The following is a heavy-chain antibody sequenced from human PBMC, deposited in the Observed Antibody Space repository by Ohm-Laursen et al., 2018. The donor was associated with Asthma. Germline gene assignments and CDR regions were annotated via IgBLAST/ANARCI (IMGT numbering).Heavy chain of an antibody. D-gene: IGHD6-13*01. Sequence: SLRLSCSASGFTFSSYGMHWVRQAPGKGLEWVAVISYDGSNKYYADSVKGRFTISRDNSKNTLYLQMNSLRAEDTAVYYCAKKKGVSSSWGYFDYWGQGTLVTVSA. CDR3: AKKKGVSSSWGYFDY. CDR2: ISYDGSNK. CDR1: GFTFSSYG. J-gene: IGHJ4*02. V-gene: IGHV3-30*18.